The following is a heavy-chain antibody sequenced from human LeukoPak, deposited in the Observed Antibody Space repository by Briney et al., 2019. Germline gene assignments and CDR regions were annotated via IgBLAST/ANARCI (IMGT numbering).Heavy chain of an antibody. D-gene: IGHD6-19*01. J-gene: IGHJ4*02. V-gene: IGHV4-59*11. CDR2: IYYSGSS. Sequence: PSETLSLTCNVSGGSISGHHWSWIRQPPGKGLEWLGYIYYSGSSNYNPSLKSRVTMSADTSKNQFSLKLSSVTAADTAVYYCAREPRPRIAVAGTIDYWGQGTLVTVSS. CDR3: AREPRPRIAVAGTIDY. CDR1: GGSISGHH.